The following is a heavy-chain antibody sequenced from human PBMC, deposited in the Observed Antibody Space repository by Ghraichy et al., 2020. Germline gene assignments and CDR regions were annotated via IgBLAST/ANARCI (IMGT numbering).Heavy chain of an antibody. CDR3: ARDEGMVGA. J-gene: IGHJ5*02. V-gene: IGHV4-59*01. Sequence: SETLSLTFTVSGGSISSYYWSWIRQPPGKGLEWIGYINYRGSTNYNPSLKSRVTISVDTSKNQFSLKLSSVTAADTAVYYCARDEGMVGAWGQGTLITVSS. D-gene: IGHD1-26*01. CDR2: INYRGST. CDR1: GGSISSYY.